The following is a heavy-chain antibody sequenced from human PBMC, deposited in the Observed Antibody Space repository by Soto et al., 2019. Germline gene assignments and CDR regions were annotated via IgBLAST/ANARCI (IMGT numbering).Heavy chain of an antibody. CDR3: ARDRVDGYKSYFDY. D-gene: IGHD5-12*01. V-gene: IGHV3-33*01. CDR1: GFTFSSYG. CDR2: IWDDGNKK. Sequence: GGSLRLSCAASGFTFSSYGMHWVRQAQGKGLEWVAVIWDDGNKKYYVDSVKGRFTISRDNSKNTLYLQMNSLRADDTAVYYCARDRVDGYKSYFDYWGQGTLVTVSS. J-gene: IGHJ4*02.